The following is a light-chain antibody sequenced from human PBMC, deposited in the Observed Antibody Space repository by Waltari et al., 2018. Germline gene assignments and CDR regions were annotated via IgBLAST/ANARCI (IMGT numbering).Light chain of an antibody. Sequence: DIQMTQSPSSVSAFLGDRVTSTCRASQSIINWLAWYQQKPGKAPKLLIYGASDLHRGVPSRFSGSGAGTDFTLTISSLQAEDFATYYCQQVNSFPATFGGGTTVEIK. J-gene: IGKJ4*01. CDR1: QSIINW. CDR3: QQVNSFPAT. V-gene: IGKV1-12*01. CDR2: GAS.